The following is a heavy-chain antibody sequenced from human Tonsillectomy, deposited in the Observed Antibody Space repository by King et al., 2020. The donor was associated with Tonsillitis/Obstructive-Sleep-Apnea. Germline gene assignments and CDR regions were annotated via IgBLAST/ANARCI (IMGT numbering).Heavy chain of an antibody. CDR2: IYYSGST. CDR3: ARHRGGSSWLFDY. CDR1: GGSISSYY. Sequence: QLQESGPGLVKPSETLSLTCTVSGGSISSYYWSWIRPPPGKGLEWIGYIYYSGSTNYNPSLQSRVSISVDTSKNQFSLKLSSVTAADTAVYFCARHRGGSSWLFDYWGQGTLVTVSS. D-gene: IGHD6-13*01. V-gene: IGHV4-59*08. J-gene: IGHJ4*02.